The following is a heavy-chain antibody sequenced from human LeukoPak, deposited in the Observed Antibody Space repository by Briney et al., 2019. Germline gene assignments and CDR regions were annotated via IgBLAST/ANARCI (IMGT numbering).Heavy chain of an antibody. J-gene: IGHJ4*02. V-gene: IGHV4-59*01. CDR3: ARVPRGSGYYNY. CDR1: GGSISSYY. CDR2: IYYSGST. Sequence: SETLSLTCTVSGGSISSYYWSWIRQPPGKGLEWIGYIYYSGSTNYNPSLKSRVTISVDTSKNQFSLKLSSVTAADTAVYYCARVPRGSGYYNYWGQGTLVTVSS. D-gene: IGHD3-22*01.